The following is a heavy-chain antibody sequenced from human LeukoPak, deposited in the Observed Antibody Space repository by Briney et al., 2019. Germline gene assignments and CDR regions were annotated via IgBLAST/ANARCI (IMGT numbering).Heavy chain of an antibody. J-gene: IGHJ4*02. CDR3: ARVSSSWLRLFDY. CDR1: GYTFTGYY. CDR2: INPNSGGT. V-gene: IGHV1-2*02. D-gene: IGHD6-13*01. Sequence: GASVKVSCKASGYTFTGYYMHWVRQAPGQGLEWMGWINPNSGGTNYAQKFQGRVTMTRDTSISTAYMELSRLRSDDTAVYYCARVSSSWLRLFDYWGQGTLVTVSS.